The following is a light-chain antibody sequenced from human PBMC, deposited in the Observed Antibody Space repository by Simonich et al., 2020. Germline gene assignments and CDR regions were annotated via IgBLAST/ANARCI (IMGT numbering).Light chain of an antibody. CDR3: MQGIHSIT. CDR1: QSLLHSDGKTY. Sequence: DIVMTQTPLSLSVTPGQPASISCKSSQSLLHSDGKTYLDWYLQKPGQSPQLLIYEVSSRCSGVPDRFSGSGSGTDFTLKISRVEAEDVGVYYCMQGIHSITFGQGTRLEIK. J-gene: IGKJ5*01. CDR2: EVS. V-gene: IGKV2-29*02.